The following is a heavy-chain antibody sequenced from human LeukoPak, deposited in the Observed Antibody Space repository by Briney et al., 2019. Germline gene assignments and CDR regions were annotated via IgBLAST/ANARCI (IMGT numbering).Heavy chain of an antibody. D-gene: IGHD3-16*01. Sequence: ASVKLSCKASGYTFTDYFMHWVRQAPGQGLEWMGWINPNSGDTVYTHNFQGRVTMTRDTSITTVYMELSSLRSDDTAVFYCARGAERGNEVKLSDYWGQGTLITVSS. J-gene: IGHJ4*02. CDR1: GYTFTDYF. CDR2: INPNSGDT. CDR3: ARGAERGNEVKLSDY. V-gene: IGHV1-2*02.